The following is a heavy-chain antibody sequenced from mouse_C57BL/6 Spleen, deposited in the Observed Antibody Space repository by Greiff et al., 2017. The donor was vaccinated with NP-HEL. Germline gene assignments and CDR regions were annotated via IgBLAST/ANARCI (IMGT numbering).Heavy chain of an antibody. V-gene: IGHV2-9-1*01. CDR1: GFSLTSYA. J-gene: IGHJ2*01. CDR2: IWTGGGT. Sequence: QVQLKQSGPGLVAPSQSLSITCTVSGFSLTSYAISWVRQPPGKGLEWLGVIWTGGGTNYNSALKSRLSISKDNSKSQVFLKMNSLQTDDTARYYCARNKNYSNYPYYFDYWGQGTTLTVSS. D-gene: IGHD2-5*01. CDR3: ARNKNYSNYPYYFDY.